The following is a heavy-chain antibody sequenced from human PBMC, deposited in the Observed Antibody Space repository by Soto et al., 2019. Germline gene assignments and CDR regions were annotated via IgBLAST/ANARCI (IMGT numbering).Heavy chain of an antibody. D-gene: IGHD3-22*01. V-gene: IGHV1-3*01. CDR1: GYTFTSYA. CDR3: ARDRGPSSGYYPYWFDP. Sequence: ASVKVSCKASGYTFTSYAMHWVRQAPGQRLEWMGWINAGNGNTKYSQKFQGRVTITADESTSTAYMELSSLRSEDTAVYYCARDRGPSSGYYPYWFDPWGQGTLVNVSS. J-gene: IGHJ5*02. CDR2: INAGNGNT.